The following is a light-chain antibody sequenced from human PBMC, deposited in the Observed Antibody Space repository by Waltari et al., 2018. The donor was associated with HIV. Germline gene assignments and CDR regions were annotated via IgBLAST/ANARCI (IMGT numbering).Light chain of an antibody. CDR1: TSDVGSYKY. Sequence: QSALTQPASVSGSPGQSFTIPCTGTTSDVGSYKYFSWYQQHPGKAPKLMIYEVSNRPSGVSHRFSGSKSGNTASLSISGLQAEDEAAYYCSSYTSTNTWLFGGGTKLTVL. J-gene: IGLJ3*02. CDR2: EVS. CDR3: SSYTSTNTWL. V-gene: IGLV2-14*01.